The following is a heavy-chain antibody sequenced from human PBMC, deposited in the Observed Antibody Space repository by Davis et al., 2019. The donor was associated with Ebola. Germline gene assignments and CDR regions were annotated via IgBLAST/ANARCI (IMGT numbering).Heavy chain of an antibody. D-gene: IGHD3-10*01. J-gene: IGHJ4*02. Sequence: GESLKISCAASGFTFSSYAMSWVRQAPGKGLLWVSRINSDGSSTSYADSVKGRFTISRDNAKNTLYLQMNSLRAEDTAVYYCAGEVWSSIDYWGQGTLVTVSS. V-gene: IGHV3-74*01. CDR2: INSDGSST. CDR3: AGEVWSSIDY. CDR1: GFTFSSYA.